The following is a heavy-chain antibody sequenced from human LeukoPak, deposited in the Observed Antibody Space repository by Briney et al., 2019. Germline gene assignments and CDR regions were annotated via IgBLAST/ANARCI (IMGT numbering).Heavy chain of an antibody. V-gene: IGHV3-15*01. D-gene: IGHD4-11*01. CDR1: GITFSDAW. Sequence: GGSLRLSCTVSGITFSDAWMSWVRQAPGTGLEWVGRIKNRIDRGTTDYAAPVSGRFSSSRDDSRNTLYLQMNSLKPEDTAVYYCTTVYPSFDYSNFDYYYYIDVWGKGTTVTVSS. CDR3: TTVYPSFDYSNFDYYYYIDV. CDR2: IKNRIDRGTT. J-gene: IGHJ6*03.